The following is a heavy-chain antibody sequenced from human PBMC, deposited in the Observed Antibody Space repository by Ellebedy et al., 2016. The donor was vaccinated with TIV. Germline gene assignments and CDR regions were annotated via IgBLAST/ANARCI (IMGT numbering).Heavy chain of an antibody. CDR2: ISAYNGNT. CDR3: ARVVRWTVTGAGWFDP. D-gene: IGHD4-17*01. J-gene: IGHJ5*02. CDR1: GYTFTSYG. Sequence: AASVKVSCKASGYTFTSYGISWVRQAPGQGLEWMGWISAYNGNTNYAQKLQGRVTMTTDTSTSTAYMELRSLRSDDTAVYYCARVVRWTVTGAGWFDPWGQGTLVTVSS. V-gene: IGHV1-18*04.